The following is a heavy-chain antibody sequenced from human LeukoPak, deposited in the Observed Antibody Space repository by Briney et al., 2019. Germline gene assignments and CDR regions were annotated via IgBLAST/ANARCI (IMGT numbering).Heavy chain of an antibody. CDR3: AGVEGP. Sequence: GGSLRLSCAASGFTFSSYWMNWVRQAPGKGLVWVLRIASDGSSTTYADSVKGRFTISRDNAKNSLYLQMNSLRAEDTAVYYCAGVEGPWGQGTLVTVSS. V-gene: IGHV3-74*01. J-gene: IGHJ4*02. CDR2: IASDGSST. CDR1: GFTFSSYW.